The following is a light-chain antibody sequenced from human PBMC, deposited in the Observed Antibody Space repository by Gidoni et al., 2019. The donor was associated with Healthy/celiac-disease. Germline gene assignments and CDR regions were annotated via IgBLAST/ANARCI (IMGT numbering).Light chain of an antibody. J-gene: IGKJ2*01. CDR3: QQYYSYPYT. Sequence: IRINQSPSSFSASTGDRVTITWRASQGISIYLAWYQQKPGKAPKLLIYAASTLQSGVPSRFSGSGSGTDFTLTISSLQSEDFATYYCQQYYSYPYTFGQGTKLEIK. CDR1: QGISIY. V-gene: IGKV1-8*01. CDR2: AAS.